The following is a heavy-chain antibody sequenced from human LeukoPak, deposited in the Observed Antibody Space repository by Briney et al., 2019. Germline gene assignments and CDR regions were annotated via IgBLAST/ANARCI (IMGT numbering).Heavy chain of an antibody. J-gene: IGHJ6*02. D-gene: IGHD4-17*01. Sequence: GRSLRLSCAASGFTFSSYGMHWVRQAPGKGREWVAVIWYDGSNKYYADSVKGRFTISRDNSKNTLYLQMNSLRAEDTAVYYCARDRATVTLYYYYYGMDVWGQGTTVTVSS. CDR2: IWYDGSNK. V-gene: IGHV3-33*01. CDR3: ARDRATVTLYYYYYGMDV. CDR1: GFTFSSYG.